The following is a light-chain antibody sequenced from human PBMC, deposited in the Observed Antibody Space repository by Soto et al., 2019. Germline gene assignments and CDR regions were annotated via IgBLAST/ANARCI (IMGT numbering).Light chain of an antibody. CDR3: QPRSNWPRN. CDR1: QSVSSS. Sequence: EIVLTQSPATLSLSPGERATLSCRASQSVSSSLAWYQQKPGQAPRLLIYDASNRATGIPARFSGSGSGTDFTLTISSLEPEDFAVYYCQPRSNWPRNFGQRTKLEIK. J-gene: IGKJ2*01. V-gene: IGKV3-11*01. CDR2: DAS.